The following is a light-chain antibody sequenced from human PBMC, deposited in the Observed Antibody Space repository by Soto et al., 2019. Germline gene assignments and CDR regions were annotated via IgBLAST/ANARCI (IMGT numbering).Light chain of an antibody. CDR2: GVS. CDR1: QSVSSN. CDR3: QQYNNWPPWT. Sequence: EIVMTQSPATLSVSPGERATLSCRASQSVSSNLAWYQQKRGQAPRLLIYGVSIRATGTPIRFSGSGSGTEFTLTISSLQSEDFAVYYCQQYNNWPPWTFGQGTKVEIK. V-gene: IGKV3-15*01. J-gene: IGKJ1*01.